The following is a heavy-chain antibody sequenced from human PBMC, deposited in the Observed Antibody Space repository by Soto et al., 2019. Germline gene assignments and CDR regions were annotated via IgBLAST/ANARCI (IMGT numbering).Heavy chain of an antibody. CDR1: GFTFSSYG. V-gene: IGHV3-33*01. CDR2: IWYDGSNK. Sequence: ESVGGVVQPGRSLRLSCAASGFTFSSYGMHWVRQAPGKGLEWVAVIWYDGSNKYYADSVKGRFTISRDNSKNTLYLQMNSLRAEDTAVYYCARDLREDLMTTVTTSAFDIWGQGTMVTVSS. D-gene: IGHD4-17*01. CDR3: ARDLREDLMTTVTTSAFDI. J-gene: IGHJ3*02.